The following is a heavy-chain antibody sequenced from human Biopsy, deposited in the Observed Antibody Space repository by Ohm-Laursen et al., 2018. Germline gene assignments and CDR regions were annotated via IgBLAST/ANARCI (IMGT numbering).Heavy chain of an antibody. V-gene: IGHV4-59*11. Sequence: SETLSLTCSVSGGSMSDHYWSWLRQTPGKGLEWLGYIYYTGKTTYNPSLESRITISVDTSKNKFSLQLDSITAADTAVYYCGRVWLWRGYGMDVWGQGTTVTVSS. D-gene: IGHD6-19*01. CDR3: GRVWLWRGYGMDV. CDR2: IYYTGKT. J-gene: IGHJ6*02. CDR1: GGSMSDHY.